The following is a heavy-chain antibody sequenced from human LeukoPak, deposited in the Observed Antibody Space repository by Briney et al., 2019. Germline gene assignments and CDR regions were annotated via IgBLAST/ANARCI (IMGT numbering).Heavy chain of an antibody. D-gene: IGHD6-13*01. CDR3: ARVRGIPDY. CDR1: GGSISSSSYY. J-gene: IGHJ4*02. V-gene: IGHV4-39*07. CDR2: IYYSGST. Sequence: PSETLPLTCTVSGGSISSSSYYWGWIRQPPGKGLEWIGSIYYSGSTYYNPSLKSRVTISVDTSKNQFSLKLSSVTAADTAVYYCARVRGIPDYWGQGILVTVSS.